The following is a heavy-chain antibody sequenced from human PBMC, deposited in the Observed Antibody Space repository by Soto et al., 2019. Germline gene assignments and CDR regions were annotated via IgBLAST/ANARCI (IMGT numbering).Heavy chain of an antibody. V-gene: IGHV3-30*18. CDR1: GFTFSSYG. CDR3: AKDKGYCSSTSCLNYYYYGMDV. D-gene: IGHD2-2*01. Sequence: GGSLRLSCAASGFTFSSYGMHWVRQAPGKGLEWVAVISYDGSNKYYADSVKGRFTISRDNSKNTLYLQMNSLGAEDTAVYYCAKDKGYCSSTSCLNYYYYGMDVWGQGTTVTVSS. J-gene: IGHJ6*02. CDR2: ISYDGSNK.